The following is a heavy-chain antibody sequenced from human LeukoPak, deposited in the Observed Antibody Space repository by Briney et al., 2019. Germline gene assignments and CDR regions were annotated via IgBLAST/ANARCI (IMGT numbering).Heavy chain of an antibody. J-gene: IGHJ5*02. V-gene: IGHV4-39*01. CDR2: VFSRGTT. CDR1: GGSVSTYPYY. Sequence: SETLSLICTVSGGSVSTYPYYWAWIRQSPGKGLEGIGNVFSRGTTYYNPSLKSRVTISVDTSKNQFSLILNSVTAADTAIYFCARLPTGYPNWFDPWGQGTLVTVSS. CDR3: ARLPTGYPNWFDP. D-gene: IGHD3-9*01.